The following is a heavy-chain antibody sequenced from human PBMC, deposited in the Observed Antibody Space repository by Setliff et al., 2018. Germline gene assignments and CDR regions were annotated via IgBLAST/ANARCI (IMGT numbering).Heavy chain of an antibody. J-gene: IGHJ2*01. V-gene: IGHV1-2*02. Sequence: SVKVSCKASGYNFTGYYMYWVRQAPGQGLEWMGWINPNSGGTNYAQKFQGRVSMTRDTSISTAFLELSGLRSDDTAVYYCTKDLKKWLQFGWYFDLWGRGTLVTVSS. D-gene: IGHD5-12*01. CDR3: TKDLKKWLQFGWYFDL. CDR1: GYNFTGYY. CDR2: INPNSGGT.